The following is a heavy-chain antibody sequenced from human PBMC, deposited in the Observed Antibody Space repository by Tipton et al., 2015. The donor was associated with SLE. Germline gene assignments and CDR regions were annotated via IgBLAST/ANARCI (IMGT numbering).Heavy chain of an antibody. Sequence: GSLRLSCAASGFTVSSDYMSWVRQAPGKGLEWVSVIYGGGITYYADSVKGRFTISRDNSKNTLYLQMNSLRPEDTAMYYCARNKGLSPDYWGQGTLVTVSS. J-gene: IGHJ4*02. CDR1: GFTVSSDY. V-gene: IGHV3-53*05. D-gene: IGHD4/OR15-4a*01. CDR2: IYGGGIT. CDR3: ARNKGLSPDY.